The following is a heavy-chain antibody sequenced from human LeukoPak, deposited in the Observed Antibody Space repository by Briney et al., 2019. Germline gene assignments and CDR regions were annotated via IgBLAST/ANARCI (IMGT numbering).Heavy chain of an antibody. D-gene: IGHD6-13*01. CDR3: ARQIASAGTAGFDF. CDR1: GGSISSYY. J-gene: IGHJ4*02. CDR2: IYSTGST. V-gene: IGHV4-4*07. Sequence: SETLSLTCTVSGGSISSYYWSWIRQPAGKGLEWIGRIYSTGSTNYNSSLKSRVTMSVDTSKNQFSLRLRSVTAADTAVYYCARQIASAGTAGFDFWGQGALVTVSS.